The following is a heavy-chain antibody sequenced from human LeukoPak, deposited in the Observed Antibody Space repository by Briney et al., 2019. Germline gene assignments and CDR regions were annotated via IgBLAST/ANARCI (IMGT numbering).Heavy chain of an antibody. D-gene: IGHD2-2*01. V-gene: IGHV3-33*01. J-gene: IGHJ5*01. CDR2: VYPNENNQ. CDR1: GFTFSAYG. CDR3: ASSREATSNWFVY. Sequence: GRSLRLSCAASGFTFSAYGIHWVRQAPGKGLEWVGIVYPNENNQYSGDSVQGRFTISRDNSKNTLYLQMNSLRAEDTAVYHCASSREATSNWFVYWGQGTLVTVSS.